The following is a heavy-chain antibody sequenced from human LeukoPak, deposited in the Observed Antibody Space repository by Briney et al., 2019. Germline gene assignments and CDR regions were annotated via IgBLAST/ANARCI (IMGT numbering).Heavy chain of an antibody. V-gene: IGHV3-53*01. D-gene: IGHD6-13*01. Sequence: GGSLRCSISGARFTVSSNYMSWVRQAPGKGLEWVSAIYSGGSTYYADSVKGRFTISRDNSKSTLYLQMNSLRAEDTAVYYCARGIRTSSSWYGANDYWGQGTLVTVSS. CDR1: RFTVSSNY. CDR3: ARGIRTSSSWYGANDY. CDR2: IYSGGST. J-gene: IGHJ4*02.